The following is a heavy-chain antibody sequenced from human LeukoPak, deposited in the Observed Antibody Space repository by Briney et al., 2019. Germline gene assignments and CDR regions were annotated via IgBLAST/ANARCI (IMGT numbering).Heavy chain of an antibody. D-gene: IGHD6-6*01. Sequence: GGSLRLSCVGSGFTFSNYWITWVRQAPGKGLEWVANIAQDGSEKYYVYSVRGRFTICRDNAKTSLYLQMNSLRAEDTAVYYCARDRGHSTSSRFDYWGQGTLVTVSS. CDR3: ARDRGHSTSSRFDY. CDR2: IAQDGSEK. CDR1: GFTFSNYW. J-gene: IGHJ4*02. V-gene: IGHV3-7*01.